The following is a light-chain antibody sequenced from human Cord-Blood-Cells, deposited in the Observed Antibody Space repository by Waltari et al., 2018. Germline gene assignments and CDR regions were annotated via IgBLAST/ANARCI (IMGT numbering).Light chain of an antibody. CDR3: QQSYSTLT. Sequence: DIQMTQSPSSLSASVGDRVTITCRASQSISSYLNWYQKKPGKAPKLLIYAASSLQSGVTSRFSGSGSGTDFTLTISSLQPEDFATYYCQQSYSTLTFGPGTKVDIK. CDR2: AAS. CDR1: QSISSY. J-gene: IGKJ3*01. V-gene: IGKV1-39*01.